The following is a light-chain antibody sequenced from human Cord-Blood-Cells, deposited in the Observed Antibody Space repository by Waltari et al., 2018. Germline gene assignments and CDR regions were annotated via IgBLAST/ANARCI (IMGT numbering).Light chain of an antibody. J-gene: IGLJ3*02. V-gene: IGLV3-21*04. CDR2: YDS. CDR3: QVWDSSSDHWV. CDR1: NIGSKS. Sequence: SYLLTPPPPVSVAPGKTARLTCGGNNIGSKSVHWYQQKPGQAPVLVLYYDSDRPSGIPERFSGSNSGNTATLTISRVEAGDEADYYCQVWDSSSDHWVFGGGTKLTVL.